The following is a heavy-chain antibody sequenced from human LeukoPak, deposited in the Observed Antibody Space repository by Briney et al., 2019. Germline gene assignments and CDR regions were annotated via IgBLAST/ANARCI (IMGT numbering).Heavy chain of an antibody. CDR2: FDPEDGET. CDR3: ARWWDDGSGYSYLYGMDV. J-gene: IGHJ6*02. CDR1: GYTFTELS. Sequence: ASVKVSCKVSGYTFTELSMHWVRQAPGKGLEWMGGFDPEDGETIHAQKFQGRVTMTRDTSTSTVYMELSSLRSEDTAVYYCARWWDDGSGYSYLYGMDVWGQGTTVTVSS. D-gene: IGHD3-22*01. V-gene: IGHV1-24*01.